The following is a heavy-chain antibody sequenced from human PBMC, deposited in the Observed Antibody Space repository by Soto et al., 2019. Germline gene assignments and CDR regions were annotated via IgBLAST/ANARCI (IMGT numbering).Heavy chain of an antibody. CDR2: ISGSGGNT. Sequence: EVHLLESGGGLVQPGGSLRLSCVASGFTFNSYAMSWVRQAPGKGLEWVSSISGSGGNTNYADSVKGLFTITRDNSKNTLDLQMNSLRTEDTAVYYCANVGWLGPNKAEGGDYWGQGTLVTVCS. CDR3: ANVGWLGPNKAEGGDY. J-gene: IGHJ4*02. V-gene: IGHV3-23*01. D-gene: IGHD6-19*01. CDR1: GFTFNSYA.